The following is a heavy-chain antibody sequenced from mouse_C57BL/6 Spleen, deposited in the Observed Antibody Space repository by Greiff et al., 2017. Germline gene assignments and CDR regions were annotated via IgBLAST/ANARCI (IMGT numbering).Heavy chain of an antibody. CDR1: GFNIKDDY. CDR2: IDPENGDT. D-gene: IGHD1-1*01. V-gene: IGHV14-4*01. Sequence: VQLQQSGAELVRPGASVKLSCTASGFNIKDDYMHWVKQRPEQGLEWIGWIDPENGDTEYASKFQGKATITADTSSNTAYLQLSSLTSEDTAVYYCTPSSTGFAYWGQGTLVTVSA. J-gene: IGHJ3*01. CDR3: TPSSTGFAY.